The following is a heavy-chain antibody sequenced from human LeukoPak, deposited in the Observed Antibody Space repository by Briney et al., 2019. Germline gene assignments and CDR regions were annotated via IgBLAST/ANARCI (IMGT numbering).Heavy chain of an antibody. J-gene: IGHJ1*01. V-gene: IGHV3-7*03. CDR1: GFTFSSYW. CDR2: IKQDGSEK. Sequence: GGSLRLSCAASGFTFSSYWMSWVRQAPGKGLEWVANIKQDGSEKYYVDSVKGRFTISRDNAKNSLYLQMNSLRAEDTAVYYCARDYSSRAPEYFQHWGQGTLATVSS. CDR3: ARDYSSRAPEYFQH. D-gene: IGHD6-13*01.